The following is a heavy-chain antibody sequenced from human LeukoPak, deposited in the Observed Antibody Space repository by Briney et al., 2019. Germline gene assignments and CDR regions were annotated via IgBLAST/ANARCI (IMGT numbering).Heavy chain of an antibody. D-gene: IGHD4-17*01. CDR1: GFTFSTHW. J-gene: IGHJ4*02. CDR2: IKGDGSST. CDR3: ARASTTVPNLLDH. Sequence: PGGSLRLPCAASGFTFSTHWMHWVRQAPGKGLVWVARIKGDGSSTIYADSVKGRFTISRDNSKNTLYLQTSSLRAEDTAVYYCARASTTVPNLLDHWGRGTLVTVSS. V-gene: IGHV3-74*01.